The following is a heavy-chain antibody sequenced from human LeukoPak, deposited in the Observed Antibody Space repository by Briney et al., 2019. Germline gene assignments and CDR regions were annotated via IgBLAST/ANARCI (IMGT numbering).Heavy chain of an antibody. CDR1: GFTFSSYA. Sequence: PGGSLRLSCAASGFTFSSYAMSWVRQAPGKGLEWVSSISTTGGYTYYADSVKGRFIISRDNAKNSLSLQMNSLRVEDTAVYYCARDERNLVGSTPSGYLDFWGQGTLVPVSS. V-gene: IGHV3-21*01. CDR3: ARDERNLVGSTPSGYLDF. D-gene: IGHD2-15*01. J-gene: IGHJ4*02. CDR2: ISTTGGYT.